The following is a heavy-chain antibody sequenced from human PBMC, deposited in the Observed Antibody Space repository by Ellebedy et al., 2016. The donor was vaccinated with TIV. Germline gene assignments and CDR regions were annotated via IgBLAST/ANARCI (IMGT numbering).Heavy chain of an antibody. CDR2: IRAIDGRI. CDR3: AKDLVAGRTVGVTEKMDY. CDR1: GFDFNINA. V-gene: IGHV3-23*01. J-gene: IGHJ4*02. Sequence: PGGSLRLSCAASGFDFNINAMGWVRQAPGKGLEWVSSIRAIDGRIDYADSVGGRFTTYRDNSKNTLFLQMNSLRVEDTAMYYCAKDLVAGRTVGVTEKMDYWGQGTLVTVSS. D-gene: IGHD1-26*01.